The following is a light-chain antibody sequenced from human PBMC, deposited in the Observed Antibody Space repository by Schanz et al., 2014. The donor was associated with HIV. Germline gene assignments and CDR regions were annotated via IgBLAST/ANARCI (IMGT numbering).Light chain of an antibody. Sequence: IQMTQSPPSLSAYVGDRVTVTCRSSRTISDYLNWYQQKPGRAPKLLIYAASTLESGVPSRFSGSGSGTDFTLTISSLEPEDVATYYCQRYNSAPLSFGGGTRVDIK. V-gene: IGKV1-39*01. CDR3: QRYNSAPLS. CDR2: AAS. J-gene: IGKJ4*01. CDR1: RTISDY.